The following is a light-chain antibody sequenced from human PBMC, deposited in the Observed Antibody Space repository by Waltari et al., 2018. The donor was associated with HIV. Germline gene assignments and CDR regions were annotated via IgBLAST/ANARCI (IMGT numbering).Light chain of an antibody. V-gene: IGKV3-20*01. CDR2: GTS. Sequence: IVLTQSPGTLSLSPGESATLSCRASQSVTTNYLAWYQQKPGQAPRLLIYGTSSRATGIPDRFSGSGSGTDFTLTIRGLEPEDFAVYFCQQYGTSPLAFGQGTKVEIK. CDR1: QSVTTNY. J-gene: IGKJ1*01. CDR3: QQYGTSPLA.